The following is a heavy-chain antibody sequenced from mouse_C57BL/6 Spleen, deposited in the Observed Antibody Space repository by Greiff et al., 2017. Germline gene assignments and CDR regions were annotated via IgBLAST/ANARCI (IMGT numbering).Heavy chain of an antibody. J-gene: IGHJ2*01. CDR3: ANYCSSYYFDY. Sequence: QVQLQQSGAELARPGASVKMSCKASGYTFTSYTMHWVKQRPGQGLEWIGYINPSSGYTKYNQKFKDKATLTADKSSSTAYMQLSSLTSEDSAVYYGANYCSSYYFDYWGQGTTLTVSS. D-gene: IGHD1-1*01. CDR2: INPSSGYT. V-gene: IGHV1-4*01. CDR1: GYTFTSYT.